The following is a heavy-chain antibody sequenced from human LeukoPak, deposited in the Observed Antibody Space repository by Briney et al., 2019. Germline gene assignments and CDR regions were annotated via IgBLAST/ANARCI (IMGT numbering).Heavy chain of an antibody. CDR3: ARGGGNSGWLQVFGY. V-gene: IGHV4-4*07. CDR2: IYTSGTT. D-gene: IGHD6-19*01. CDR1: GGSISSYY. J-gene: IGHJ4*02. Sequence: SETLSLTCTASGGSISSYYWNWIRQSAGKGLEWIWRIYTSGTTNYNPSLKSRVSMSVDTPNNKFSLKLTSVTAADTAVYYCARGGGNSGWLQVFGYWGQGTLVTVSS.